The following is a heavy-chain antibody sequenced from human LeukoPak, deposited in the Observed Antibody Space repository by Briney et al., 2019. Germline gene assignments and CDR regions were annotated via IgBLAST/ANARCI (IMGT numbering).Heavy chain of an antibody. V-gene: IGHV4-4*07. CDR3: ARGYSYHYMDV. CDR1: GGSINNYY. Sequence: SETLSLTCTVPGGSINNYYWSWIRQPAGKGLEWIGRIYSSGSTNYNPSVQSRVTISVDKSKNQFSLEMSSVTAADTAVYYCARGYSYHYMDVWGKGTTVTVSS. CDR2: IYSSGST. J-gene: IGHJ6*03.